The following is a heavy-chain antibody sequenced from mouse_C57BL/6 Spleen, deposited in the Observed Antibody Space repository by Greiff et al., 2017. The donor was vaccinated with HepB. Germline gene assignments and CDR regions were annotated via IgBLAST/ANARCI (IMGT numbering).Heavy chain of an antibody. CDR2: ISSGSSTI. CDR1: GFTFSDYG. V-gene: IGHV5-17*01. J-gene: IGHJ4*01. CDR3: AEKVYAMDY. Sequence: EVKLMESGGGLVKPGGSLKLSCAASGFTFSDYGMHWVRQAPEKGLEWVAYISSGSSTIYYADTVKGRFTISRDNAKNTLFLQMTSLRSEDTAMYYCAEKVYAMDYWGQGTSVTVSS.